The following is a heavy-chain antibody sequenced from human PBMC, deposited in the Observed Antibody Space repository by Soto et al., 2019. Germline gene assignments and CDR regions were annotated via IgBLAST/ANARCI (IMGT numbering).Heavy chain of an antibody. CDR1: GGSISSGGYY. CDR2: IYYSGST. CDR3: ARVRDSSGYQSGQFDY. D-gene: IGHD3-22*01. J-gene: IGHJ4*02. V-gene: IGHV4-31*03. Sequence: SETLSLTCTVSGGSISSGGYYWSWIRQHPGKGLEWIGYIYYSGSTYYNPSLKSRVTISVDTSKNQFSLKLSSVTAADTAVYYCARVRDSSGYQSGQFDYWGQGTLVTVSS.